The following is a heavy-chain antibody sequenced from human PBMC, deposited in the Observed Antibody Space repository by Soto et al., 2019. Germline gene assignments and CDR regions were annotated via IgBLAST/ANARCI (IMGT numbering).Heavy chain of an antibody. V-gene: IGHV4-4*07. CDR3: ARDSSGYYYLSDY. Sequence: PSETLSLTCTVSGGSISSYYWSCIRQPAGKGLEWTGRIYTSGSTTYNPSLKSRVNMSVDTSKNQFSLNLSSVTAADTAVYYCARDSSGYYYLSDYWGQGTLVTVSS. CDR1: GGSISSYY. CDR2: IYTSGST. D-gene: IGHD3-22*01. J-gene: IGHJ4*02.